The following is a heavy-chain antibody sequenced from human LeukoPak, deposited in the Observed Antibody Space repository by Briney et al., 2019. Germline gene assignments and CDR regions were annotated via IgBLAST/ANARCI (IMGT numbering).Heavy chain of an antibody. Sequence: PGGSLRLSCAASGFTFSSYAMHWVRQPPGKGLEWIGEINHSGSTNYNPSLKSRVTMSVDTSKNQFSLKLNSVTAADTAVYYCARGPYCGSDCWFQSWGQGTLVTVSS. CDR1: GFTFSSYA. CDR2: INHSGST. J-gene: IGHJ5*01. D-gene: IGHD2-21*02. V-gene: IGHV4-34*01. CDR3: ARGPYCGSDCWFQS.